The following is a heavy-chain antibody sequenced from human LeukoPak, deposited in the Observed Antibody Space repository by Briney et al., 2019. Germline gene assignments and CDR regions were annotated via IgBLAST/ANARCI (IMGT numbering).Heavy chain of an antibody. Sequence: VGSLRVSCAASGFTVSGNYMSWVRQAPGKGVECVLVIYSGGSTYYADSVKGRFTISRDNSKNTLYLQMKSLRAEDTAVYYCARDALFQVGATDYWGQGTLVTVSS. CDR2: IYSGGST. CDR3: ARDALFQVGATDY. V-gene: IGHV3-66*01. CDR1: GFTVSGNY. J-gene: IGHJ4*02. D-gene: IGHD1-26*01.